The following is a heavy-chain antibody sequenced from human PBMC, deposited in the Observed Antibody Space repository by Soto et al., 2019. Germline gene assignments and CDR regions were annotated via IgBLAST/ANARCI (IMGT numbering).Heavy chain of an antibody. CDR2: IIPTFGTA. Sequence: QVQLVQSGAEMREPGSSVNVSCKASGGTFSSSAINWLRQAPGQGPEWMGGIIPTFGTANYIEKFRRRVTITADTSTSTAYMEVSSLTPEDTAMYFCARSETAGHRGFDIWGQGTMVTVSS. CDR1: GGTFSSSA. CDR3: ARSETAGHRGFDI. D-gene: IGHD6-19*01. V-gene: IGHV1-69*06. J-gene: IGHJ3*02.